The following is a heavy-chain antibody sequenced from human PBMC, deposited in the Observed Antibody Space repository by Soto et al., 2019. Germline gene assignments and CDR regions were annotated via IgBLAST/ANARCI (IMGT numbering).Heavy chain of an antibody. J-gene: IGHJ4*02. V-gene: IGHV3-23*01. Sequence: LLLESGGGLVQPGGSLRLSCAASGFTFNSYAMTWVRQAPGKGLEWVSAISGGGSSTYYADSVKGRFTISRDNSKNTLYLQMNRLRAEDTAVYYCATDRVNWNDAPALYFFDYWGQGTLVTVSS. CDR1: GFTFNSYA. D-gene: IGHD1-20*01. CDR2: ISGGGSST. CDR3: ATDRVNWNDAPALYFFDY.